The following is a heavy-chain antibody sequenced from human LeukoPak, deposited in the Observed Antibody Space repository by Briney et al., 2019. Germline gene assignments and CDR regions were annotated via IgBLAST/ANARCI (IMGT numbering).Heavy chain of an antibody. D-gene: IGHD3-22*01. Sequence: PSETLSLTCTVSGGSISSSSYYWGWIRQPPGKGLEWIGSIYYSGSTYYNPSPKSRVTISVDTSKNQFSLKLNSVTAADTAVYYCARPDDSSGYYYFDYWGQGTLVTVSS. J-gene: IGHJ4*02. V-gene: IGHV4-39*01. CDR3: ARPDDSSGYYYFDY. CDR2: IYYSGST. CDR1: GGSISSSSYY.